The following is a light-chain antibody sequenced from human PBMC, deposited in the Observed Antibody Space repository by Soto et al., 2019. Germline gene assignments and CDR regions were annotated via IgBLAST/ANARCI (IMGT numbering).Light chain of an antibody. CDR1: QRITTY. Sequence: HMTQSPSSLSASVGDRVTITCRASQRITTYLDWYQQKPGEAPKLLISTSCTLQRGVPSRFTGSGSGTEFTLAITRLQREDFATFFCQQPSTSPYTFGQGTKLEIK. V-gene: IGKV1-39*01. CDR3: QQPSTSPYT. J-gene: IGKJ2*01. CDR2: TSC.